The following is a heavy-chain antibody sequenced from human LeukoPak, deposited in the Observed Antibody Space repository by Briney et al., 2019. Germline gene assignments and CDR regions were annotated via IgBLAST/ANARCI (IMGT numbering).Heavy chain of an antibody. D-gene: IGHD3-16*01. V-gene: IGHV1-46*01. CDR3: ARGEGWANPDY. CDR2: INPSGGST. CDR1: GYTFTSYY. Sequence: GASVKVSCKASGYTFTSYYMHWVRQAPGQGLEWMGIINPSGGSTSYAQKFQGRVTMTRDMSTSTVYMELSRLRSDDTAVYYCARGEGWANPDYWGQGTLVTVSS. J-gene: IGHJ4*02.